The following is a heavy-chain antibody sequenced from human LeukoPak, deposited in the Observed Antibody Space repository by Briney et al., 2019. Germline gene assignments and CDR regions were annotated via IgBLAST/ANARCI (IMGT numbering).Heavy chain of an antibody. CDR1: GFTVSSNY. CDR3: ARIAASGTGDFDY. J-gene: IGHJ4*02. Sequence: GGSLRLSCAASGFTVSSNYMSWVRQAPGKGLEWVSVIYSGGSSYYADSVKGRFTISRDNSKNTVYLQMNSLRVEDTAVYYCARIAASGTGDFDYWGQGTLVTVSS. V-gene: IGHV3-66*01. CDR2: IYSGGSS. D-gene: IGHD6-13*01.